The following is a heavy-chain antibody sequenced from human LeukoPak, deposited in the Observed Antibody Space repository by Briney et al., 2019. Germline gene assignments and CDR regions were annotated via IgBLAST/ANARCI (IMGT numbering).Heavy chain of an antibody. Sequence: PSGTLSLTCTVSGGSISSYYWSWIRQPPGKGLEWIGFFYYSGSPNFSPSLKSRVTISVDTSKNQFSLRLSSVTAADTAVYYCARDLGSRGLYYMDVWGKGTTVTVSS. CDR2: FYYSGSP. V-gene: IGHV4-59*01. CDR3: ARDLGSRGLYYMDV. D-gene: IGHD6-19*01. J-gene: IGHJ6*03. CDR1: GGSISSYY.